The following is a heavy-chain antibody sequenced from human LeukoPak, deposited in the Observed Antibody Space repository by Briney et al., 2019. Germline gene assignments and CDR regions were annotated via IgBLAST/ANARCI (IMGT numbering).Heavy chain of an antibody. D-gene: IGHD3-16*02. J-gene: IGHJ4*02. Sequence: GASVKVSCKASGYTFTSYGISWVRQAPGQGLEWMGWISAYNGNTNYAQKFQGRVTMTRDTSISTAYMELSRLRSDDTAVYYCARGHETFGGVIVISDYWGQGTLVTVSS. CDR3: ARGHETFGGVIVISDY. CDR2: ISAYNGNT. V-gene: IGHV1-18*01. CDR1: GYTFTSYG.